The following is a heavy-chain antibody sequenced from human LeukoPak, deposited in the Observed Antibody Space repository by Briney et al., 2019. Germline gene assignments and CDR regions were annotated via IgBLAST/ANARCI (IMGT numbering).Heavy chain of an antibody. Sequence: SETLSLTCIVSGGSISSGTYYWGWIRQPPGKGLEWIGSIYYSGSTYYNPSLKSRVTISVDTSKNQFSLRLGSVTAADTAVYFCARGKPLEPLDYWGQGTLVTVSS. V-gene: IGHV4-39*01. CDR1: GGSISSGTYY. CDR3: ARGKPLEPLDY. J-gene: IGHJ4*02. CDR2: IYYSGST. D-gene: IGHD1-1*01.